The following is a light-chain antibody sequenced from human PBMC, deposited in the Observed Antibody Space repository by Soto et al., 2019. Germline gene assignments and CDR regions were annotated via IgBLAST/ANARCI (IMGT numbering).Light chain of an antibody. J-gene: IGLJ7*01. CDR2: VNSSGSH. CDR1: SGHSKYA. CDR3: QTWGTGSAIVV. Sequence: QPVLTQSPSASASLGASVKLTCTLSSGHSKYAIAWHQQQPEKGPRYLMKVNSSGSHIKGDGIPDRFSGSSSGAERYLFISSLQSEDEADYYCQTWGTGSAIVVFGGGTQLTVL. V-gene: IGLV4-69*01.